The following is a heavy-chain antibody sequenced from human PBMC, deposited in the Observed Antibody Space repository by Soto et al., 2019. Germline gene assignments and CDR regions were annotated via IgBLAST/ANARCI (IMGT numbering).Heavy chain of an antibody. D-gene: IGHD5-12*01. V-gene: IGHV1-8*01. CDR2: MNPNSGNT. CDR3: ARDASTKAFEY. Sequence: ASVKGSCKGSGYTFTQYEINLVRQATGQGLEWMGWMNPNSGNTVYAQKFQGRVTMTRNTSISTAYMELSSLRSEDTAVYYCARDASTKAFEYWGQGTLVTVSS. J-gene: IGHJ4*02. CDR1: GYTFTQYE.